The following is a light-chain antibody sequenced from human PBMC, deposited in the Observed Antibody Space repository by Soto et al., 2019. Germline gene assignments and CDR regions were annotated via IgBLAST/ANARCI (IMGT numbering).Light chain of an antibody. CDR2: SAS. J-gene: IGKJ2*01. CDR3: QQPFRTPHT. Sequence: DIQMTQSPASLSASVGDRVTITCRASQTISSYLNWYQQKAGAAPKLLIYSASTLQSGLPSRFSGSGFGTDYTPTISSLQPAEFAVYYCQQPFRTPHTFGQGTKLDIK. V-gene: IGKV1-39*01. CDR1: QTISSY.